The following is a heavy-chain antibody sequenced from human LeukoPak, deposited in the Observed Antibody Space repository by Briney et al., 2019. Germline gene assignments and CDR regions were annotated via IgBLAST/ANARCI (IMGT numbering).Heavy chain of an antibody. J-gene: IGHJ6*03. V-gene: IGHV4-59*01. CDR1: GGSISSYY. CDR3: ARASPQYYDFWSGYYPLGHYYYMDV. D-gene: IGHD3-3*01. CDR2: IYYSGST. Sequence: SETQSLTCTVSGGSISSYYWSWIRQPPGKGLEWIGYIYYSGSTNYNPSLKGRVTISVDTSKNQFSLKLSSVTAADTAVYYCARASPQYYDFWSGYYPLGHYYYMDVWGKGTTVTVSS.